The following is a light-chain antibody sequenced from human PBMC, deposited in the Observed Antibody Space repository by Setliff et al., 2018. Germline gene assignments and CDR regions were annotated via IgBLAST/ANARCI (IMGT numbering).Light chain of an antibody. CDR3: SSYAGSSNYV. CDR1: SSDVGGYNY. Sequence: QSVLTQPPSASGSPGQSVTISCTGTSSDVGGYNYVSWYQQHPGKAPKLMIYEVSKWPSGVPDRFSGSKSGNTASLTVSGLQAEDEADYYCSSYAGSSNYVFGTGTKV. J-gene: IGLJ1*01. V-gene: IGLV2-8*01. CDR2: EVS.